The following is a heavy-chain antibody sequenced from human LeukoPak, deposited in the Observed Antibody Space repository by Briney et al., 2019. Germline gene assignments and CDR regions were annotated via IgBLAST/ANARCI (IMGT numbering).Heavy chain of an antibody. V-gene: IGHV3-30*02. CDR3: ARDRLITYYYDSSGYYPGY. CDR2: IEKDGNTK. Sequence: GGSLRLSCAASGFTFSSYGMHWVRQAPGKGLEWVAFIEKDGNTKYYTDSVRGRFAISRDNSKNTLYLQMNSLRAEDTAVYYCARDRLITYYYDSSGYYPGYWGQGTLVTVSS. CDR1: GFTFSSYG. J-gene: IGHJ4*02. D-gene: IGHD3-22*01.